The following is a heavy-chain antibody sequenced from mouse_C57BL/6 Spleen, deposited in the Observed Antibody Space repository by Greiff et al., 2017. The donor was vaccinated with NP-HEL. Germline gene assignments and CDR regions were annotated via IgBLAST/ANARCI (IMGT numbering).Heavy chain of an antibody. J-gene: IGHJ1*03. CDR3: ARPENDYGRYFDV. Sequence: EVKVVESGGGLVKPGGSLKLSCAASGFTFSDYGMHWVRQAPEKGLEWVAYISSGSSTIYYADTVKGRFTISRDNAKNTLFLQMTSLRSEDTAMYYCARPENDYGRYFDVWGTGTTVTVSS. V-gene: IGHV5-17*01. CDR1: GFTFSDYG. D-gene: IGHD1-2*01. CDR2: ISSGSSTI.